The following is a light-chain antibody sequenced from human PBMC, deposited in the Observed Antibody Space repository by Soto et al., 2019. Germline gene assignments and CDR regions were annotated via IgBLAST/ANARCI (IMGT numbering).Light chain of an antibody. CDR1: SSDVGGYNY. CDR2: EVT. J-gene: IGLJ1*01. V-gene: IGLV2-8*01. Sequence: QSVLTQPPSASGSPGQSVTISCTGTSSDVGGYNYVSWYQHHPGKAPKLLIYEVTKRPSGVPDRFSGSKSANTASLTVSGLQAVDEADYVCSSYAGDYQLYVFGTGTKLTVL. CDR3: SSYAGDYQLYV.